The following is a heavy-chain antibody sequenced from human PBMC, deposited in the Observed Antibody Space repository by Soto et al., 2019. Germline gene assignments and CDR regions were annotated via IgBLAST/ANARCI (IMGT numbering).Heavy chain of an antibody. CDR3: ESRTLSDHFDY. D-gene: IGHD1-26*01. CDR2: MSTNNGNT. J-gene: IGHJ4*02. Sequence: QVQLVQSGAEVTKPGASVKVSCKASGYIFTSYDINWVRQAPGQGLEWVGRMSTNNGNTKYVQSLHGXXTXTXATSTNTAYMELRSLRSDDTAVYYCESRTLSDHFDYWGKGTLVTVSS. V-gene: IGHV1-18*01. CDR1: GYIFTSYD.